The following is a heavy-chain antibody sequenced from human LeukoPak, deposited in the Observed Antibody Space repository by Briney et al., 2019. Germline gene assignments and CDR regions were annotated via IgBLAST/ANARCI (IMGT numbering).Heavy chain of an antibody. J-gene: IGHJ4*02. CDR3: AREGGSYYVDY. V-gene: IGHV3-30-3*01. Sequence: GGSLRLSCAASGFTLSSYAMHWVRQAPGKGLEWVAVISYDGNNKYYADSVKGRFTISRDNSKDTLYLQMNSLRAEDTAVYYCAREGGSYYVDYWGQGTLVTVSS. CDR1: GFTLSSYA. D-gene: IGHD1-26*01. CDR2: ISYDGNNK.